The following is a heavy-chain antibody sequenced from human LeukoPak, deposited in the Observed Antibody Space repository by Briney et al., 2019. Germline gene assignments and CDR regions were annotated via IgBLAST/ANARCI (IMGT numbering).Heavy chain of an antibody. J-gene: IGHJ6*02. V-gene: IGHV4-31*03. CDR2: IYYSGST. CDR1: GGSISSGGYY. Sequence: SETLSLTCTVSGGSISSGGYYWSWIRQHPGKGLEWIGYIYYSGSTYYNPSLKSRVTISVDTSKNQFSLKLSSVTAADTAVYYCAHVLVRGVSPRDVWGQGTTVTVSS. D-gene: IGHD3-10*01. CDR3: AHVLVRGVSPRDV.